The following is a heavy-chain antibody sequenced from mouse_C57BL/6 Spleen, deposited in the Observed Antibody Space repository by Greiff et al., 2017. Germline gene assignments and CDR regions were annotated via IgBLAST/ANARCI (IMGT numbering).Heavy chain of an antibody. J-gene: IGHJ2*01. CDR2: IDPSDSYT. CDR1: GYTFTSYW. CDR3: ARSEVLDY. Sequence: QVQLQQPGAELVMPGASVKLSCKASGYTFTSYWMHWVKQRPGQGLEWIGEIDPSDSYTNYNQKFKGKSTLTVDKSSSTAYMQLSSLTSEDSAVYYCARSEVLDYWGQGTTLTVSS. V-gene: IGHV1-69*01.